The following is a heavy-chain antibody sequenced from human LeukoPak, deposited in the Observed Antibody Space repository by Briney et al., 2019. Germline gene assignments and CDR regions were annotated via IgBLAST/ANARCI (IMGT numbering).Heavy chain of an antibody. V-gene: IGHV4-4*07. D-gene: IGHD1-26*01. CDR1: GGSISSYY. J-gene: IGHJ3*02. CDR3: ARPKNSGSYHGDAFDI. CDR2: IYTSGST. Sequence: KPSETLSLTCTVSGGSISSYYWSWIRPPAGKGLEWIGRIYTSGSTNYNPSLKSRVTMSVDTSKNQFSLKLSSVTAADTAVYYCARPKNSGSYHGDAFDIWGQGTMVTVSS.